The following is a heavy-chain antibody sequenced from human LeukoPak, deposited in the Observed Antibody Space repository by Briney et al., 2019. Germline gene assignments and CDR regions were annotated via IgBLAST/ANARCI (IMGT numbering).Heavy chain of an antibody. V-gene: IGHV7-4-1*02. CDR2: ISTNTGNP. Sequence: ASVTVSFTASGYTFTSYAMNWVRQAPGQGLEWMGWISTNTGNPTYAQGFTGRFVFSLDTSVSTAYLQISSLKAEDTAVYYCAASTVVPAASVDAFDIWGQGTMVTVSS. J-gene: IGHJ3*02. CDR3: AASTVVPAASVDAFDI. CDR1: GYTFTSYA. D-gene: IGHD2-2*01.